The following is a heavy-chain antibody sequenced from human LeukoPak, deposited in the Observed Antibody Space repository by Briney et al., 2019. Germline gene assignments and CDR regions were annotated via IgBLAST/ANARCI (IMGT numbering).Heavy chain of an antibody. CDR1: GFTFSSYW. Sequence: GGSLRLSCAASGFTFSSYWMSWVRRAPGKGLEWVANIKQDGSEKYYVDSVKGRFTISRDNAKNSLYLQMNSLRAEDTAVYYCARDQGYGDDNHYYYGMDVWGKGTTVTVSS. CDR2: IKQDGSEK. V-gene: IGHV3-7*03. CDR3: ARDQGYGDDNHYYYGMDV. D-gene: IGHD4-17*01. J-gene: IGHJ6*04.